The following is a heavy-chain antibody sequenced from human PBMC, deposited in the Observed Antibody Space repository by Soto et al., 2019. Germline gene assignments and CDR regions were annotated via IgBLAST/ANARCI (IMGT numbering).Heavy chain of an antibody. CDR3: ARDFRKYYYDSSGYFPAV. J-gene: IGHJ4*02. CDR2: IYYSGST. Sequence: SETLSLTCTVSGGSISSYYWSWIRQPPGKGLEWIGDIYYSGSTNYNPSLKSRVTISVDTSKNQFSLKLSSVTAADTAVYYCARDFRKYYYDSSGYFPAVWGKVTLVTVSS. D-gene: IGHD3-22*01. CDR1: GGSISSYY. V-gene: IGHV4-59*01.